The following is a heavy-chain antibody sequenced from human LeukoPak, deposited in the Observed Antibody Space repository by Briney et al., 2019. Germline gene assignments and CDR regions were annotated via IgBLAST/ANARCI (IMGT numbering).Heavy chain of an antibody. V-gene: IGHV3-7*04. J-gene: IGHJ4*02. Sequence: AGGSLRLSCAASGFIFSSYWMSWVRQAPGKGLEWVANINQDRSEKYYVDSVKGRFTISRDNAKNSLYLQMNSLRVDDTAVYYCATDLYYWGQGTLVTVSS. CDR1: GFIFSSYW. CDR3: ATDLYY. CDR2: INQDRSEK.